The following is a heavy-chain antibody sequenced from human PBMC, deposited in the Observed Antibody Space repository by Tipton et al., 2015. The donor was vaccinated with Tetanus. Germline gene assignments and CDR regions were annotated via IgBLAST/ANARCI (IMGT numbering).Heavy chain of an antibody. CDR2: IYYSGHT. CDR3: AKDRLCGGECYSL. D-gene: IGHD2-21*01. Sequence: LRLSCTVSGGSISSNVYYWTWIRQHPGKGLEWIGYIYYSGHTHYNPSLRGRVDISLDTSQNQVSLNLRSVTAADTAVYYCAKDRLCGGECYSLWGRGTLVTVSS. V-gene: IGHV4-31*02. J-gene: IGHJ4*02. CDR1: GGSISSNVYY.